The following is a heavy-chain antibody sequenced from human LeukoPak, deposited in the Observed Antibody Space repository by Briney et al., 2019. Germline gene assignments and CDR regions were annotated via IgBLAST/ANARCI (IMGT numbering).Heavy chain of an antibody. Sequence: ASVKVSCKASGYTFTGYYMHWVRQAPGQGLEWMGWINPNSGGTNYAQKFQGWVAMTRDTSISTAYMELSRLRSGDTAVYYCARDIGYSGYDFEGYGMDVWGQGTTVTVSS. V-gene: IGHV1-2*04. CDR2: INPNSGGT. CDR1: GYTFTGYY. J-gene: IGHJ6*02. CDR3: ARDIGYSGYDFEGYGMDV. D-gene: IGHD5-12*01.